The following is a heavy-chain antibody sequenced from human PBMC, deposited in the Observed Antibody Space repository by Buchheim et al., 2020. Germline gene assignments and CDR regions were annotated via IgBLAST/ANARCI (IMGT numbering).Heavy chain of an antibody. V-gene: IGHV3-48*04. J-gene: IGHJ4*02. D-gene: IGHD3-9*01. CDR2: ISSSGSTI. CDR3: ARSLLRYFDWFDGYFDY. Sequence: EVQLLESGGGLVQPGGSLRLSCAASGFTFSSYAMSWVRQAPGKGLEWVSYISSSGSTIYYADSVKGRFTISRDNAKNSLYLQMNSLRAEDTAVYYCARSLLRYFDWFDGYFDYWGQGTL. CDR1: GFTFSSYA.